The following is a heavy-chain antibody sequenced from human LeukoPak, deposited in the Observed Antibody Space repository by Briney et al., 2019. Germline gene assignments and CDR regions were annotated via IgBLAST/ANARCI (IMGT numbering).Heavy chain of an antibody. CDR3: AKGSYFDWLSDH. J-gene: IGHJ5*02. D-gene: IGHD3-9*01. Sequence: GGSLRLSCAASGFTFSSYGMHWVRQAPGKGLEWVAVISYDGSNKYYADSVKGRFTISRDKSKNTLYLQMNSLRAEDTAVYYCAKGSYFDWLSDHWGQGTLVTVSS. CDR2: ISYDGSNK. V-gene: IGHV3-30*18. CDR1: GFTFSSYG.